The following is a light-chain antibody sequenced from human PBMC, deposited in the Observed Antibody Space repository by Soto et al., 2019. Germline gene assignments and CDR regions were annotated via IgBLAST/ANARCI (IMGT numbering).Light chain of an antibody. CDR2: DAS. J-gene: IGKJ5*01. V-gene: IGKV1-5*01. CDR1: QSISSW. CDR3: QQSYSSSPIT. Sequence: DIQMTQSPSTLSATAGDRVTITCRASQSISSWLAWYQQKPGKAPKLLIYDASSLESGVPSRFSGSGSGTDFTLTINSLRPEDFASYYCQQSYSSSPITFGPGTRLEIK.